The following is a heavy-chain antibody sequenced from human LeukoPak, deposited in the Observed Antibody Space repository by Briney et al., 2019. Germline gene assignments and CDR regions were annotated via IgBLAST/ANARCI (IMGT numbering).Heavy chain of an antibody. D-gene: IGHD6-19*01. CDR1: GGTFSSYA. J-gene: IGHJ4*02. Sequence: SVRVSCKASGGTFSSYAISWVRQAPGQGLEWMGRIIPIFGTANYAQKFQGRVTITADESTSTAYMELSSLRSEDTAVYYCARGPHSSGWYREFDYWGQGTLVTVSS. CDR2: IIPIFGTA. CDR3: ARGPHSSGWYREFDY. V-gene: IGHV1-69*13.